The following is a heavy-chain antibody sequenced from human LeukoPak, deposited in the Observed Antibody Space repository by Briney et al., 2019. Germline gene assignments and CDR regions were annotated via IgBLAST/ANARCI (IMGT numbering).Heavy chain of an antibody. CDR2: IDGDESAT. CDR1: GFTFSDFE. V-gene: IGHV3-74*01. CDR3: VRTHSSGYYYFDS. D-gene: IGHD3-22*01. Sequence: GGSLRLSCAVSGFTFSDFEMNWVRQAPGKGLIWVSRIDGDESATYYGDSVKGRFTISRDNAKNTLYLQMNSLRVEDTAVYYCVRTHSSGYYYFDSWGQGTLVTVSS. J-gene: IGHJ4*02.